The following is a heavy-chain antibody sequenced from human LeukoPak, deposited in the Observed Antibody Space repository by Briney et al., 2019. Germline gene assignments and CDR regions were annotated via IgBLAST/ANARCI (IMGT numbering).Heavy chain of an antibody. CDR3: ARDRWDYDILTGYFGYYYYGMDV. J-gene: IGHJ6*02. Sequence: PGGSLRLSCAASGFTFSSYWMSWVRQAPGKGLEWVANIKQDGSEKYYVDSVKDRFTISRDNAKNSLYLQMNSLRAEDTAVYYCARDRWDYDILTGYFGYYYYGMDVWGQGTTVTVSS. CDR2: IKQDGSEK. CDR1: GFTFSSYW. V-gene: IGHV3-7*03. D-gene: IGHD3-9*01.